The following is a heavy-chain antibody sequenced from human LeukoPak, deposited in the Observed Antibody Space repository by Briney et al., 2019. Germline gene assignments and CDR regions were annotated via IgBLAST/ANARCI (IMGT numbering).Heavy chain of an antibody. CDR2: MNPNSGNT. CDR1: GYTFTSYD. Sequence: ASVKVSCKASGYTFTSYDINWVRQAAGQGLEWMGWMNPNSGNTGYAQKFQGRVTMTRNTSISTAYMELSSLRSEDTAVYYCARSKVVGATLHYYYYGMDVWGQGTTVTVSS. D-gene: IGHD1-26*01. J-gene: IGHJ6*02. V-gene: IGHV1-8*01. CDR3: ARSKVVGATLHYYYYGMDV.